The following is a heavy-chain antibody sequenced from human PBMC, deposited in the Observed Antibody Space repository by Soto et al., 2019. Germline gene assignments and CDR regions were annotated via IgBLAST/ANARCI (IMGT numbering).Heavy chain of an antibody. D-gene: IGHD3-22*01. CDR1: VGTLISYA. J-gene: IGHJ6*02. V-gene: IGHV1-69*13. CDR3: ERGPLRITMIVVAMDV. Sequence: ASVKVSCNSSVGTLISYAISWVRQAPGQGLEWMGGVIPIFGTPKYAQRFQGRVTITADESTSTAYMELSSLRSEDTDVYYCERGPLRITMIVVAMDVWGQGTTVTVYS. CDR2: VIPIFGTP.